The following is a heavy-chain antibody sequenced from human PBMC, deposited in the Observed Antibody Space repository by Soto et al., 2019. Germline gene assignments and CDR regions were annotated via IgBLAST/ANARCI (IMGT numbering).Heavy chain of an antibody. J-gene: IGHJ4*02. CDR3: ARGNSGRTIFGVPNFDY. Sequence: NPSETLSLTCTVSGGSISSGGYYWSWIRQHPGKGLEWIGYIYYSGSTYYNPSLKSRVTISVDTSKNQFSLKLSSVTAADTAVYYCARGNSGRTIFGVPNFDYWGQGTLVTVSS. CDR1: GGSISSGGYY. V-gene: IGHV4-31*02. D-gene: IGHD3-3*01. CDR2: IYYSGST.